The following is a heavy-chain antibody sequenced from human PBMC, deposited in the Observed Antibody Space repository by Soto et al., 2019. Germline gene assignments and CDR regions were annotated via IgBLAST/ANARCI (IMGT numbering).Heavy chain of an antibody. CDR3: ARGELGVTTDAFDI. CDR2: IYYSGST. CDR1: GGSISSYY. Sequence: SETLSLTCTVAGGSISSYYWSLIRQPPGKGLEWIGYIYYSGSTYYNPSLKSRVTISVDRSKNQVSLKLSSVTAADTAVYYCARGELGVTTDAFDIWGRGTMVTVSS. D-gene: IGHD3-10*01. J-gene: IGHJ3*02. V-gene: IGHV4-59*12.